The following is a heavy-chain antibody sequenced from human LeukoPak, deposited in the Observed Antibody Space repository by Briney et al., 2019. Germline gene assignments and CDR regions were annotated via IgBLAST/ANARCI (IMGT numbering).Heavy chain of an antibody. Sequence: GGSQRLSCVASGFTFSSSGIHWVRQAPGKGLEWVAVISYDGNNKYYADSVKGRFTISRDNSRNTLYLQMNSLRAEDTAVYYCAKSPRGIAPYYYYGMDVWGQGTTVTVSS. J-gene: IGHJ6*02. V-gene: IGHV3-30*18. D-gene: IGHD2-21*01. CDR1: GFTFSSSG. CDR3: AKSPRGIAPYYYYGMDV. CDR2: ISYDGNNK.